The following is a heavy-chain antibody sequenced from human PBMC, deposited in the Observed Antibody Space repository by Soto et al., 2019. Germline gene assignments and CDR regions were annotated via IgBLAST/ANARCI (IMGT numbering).Heavy chain of an antibody. Sequence: QVQLVQSGAEVKKPGSSVKVSCKASGGTFSSHAISWVRQAPGQGLEWMGGIMPIFGTANYAQKFQGRVTITADEYTSTAYMGLSSLRSEDTAVYYCARGGSVRDIVVVVAATYGMDVWGQGTTVTVSS. D-gene: IGHD2-15*01. CDR1: GGTFSSHA. CDR3: ARGGSVRDIVVVVAATYGMDV. J-gene: IGHJ6*02. V-gene: IGHV1-69*01. CDR2: IMPIFGTA.